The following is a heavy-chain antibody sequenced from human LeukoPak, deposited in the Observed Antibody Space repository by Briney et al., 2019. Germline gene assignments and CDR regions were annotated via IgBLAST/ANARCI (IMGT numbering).Heavy chain of an antibody. J-gene: IGHJ4*02. V-gene: IGHV3-74*01. CDR1: GFTFSTYC. CDR3: VSFYETY. CDR2: ICPDGTVT. D-gene: IGHD2-2*01. Sequence: GGSLRLSCAASGFTFSTYCMHWVRQAPGKGPMWVSRICPDGTVTSYADSVKGRFTISKDNAKNTVYLQMNNLRAEDTAVYYCVSFYETYWGRGTLVTVSS.